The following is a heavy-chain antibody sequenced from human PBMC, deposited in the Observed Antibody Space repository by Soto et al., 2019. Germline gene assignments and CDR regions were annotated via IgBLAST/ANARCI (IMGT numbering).Heavy chain of an antibody. CDR2: IYYSGST. D-gene: IGHD2-2*01. CDR3: ARLSRPKDYYYYQDV. Sequence: SETLSLTCTVSGGSISSYYWSWIRQPPGKGLEWIGYIYYSGSTNYNPSLKSRVTISVDTSKNQFSLKLSSVTAADTAVYYCARLSRPKDYYYYQDVWGQGNSVIVSS. J-gene: IGHJ6*03. V-gene: IGHV4-59*13. CDR1: GGSISSYY.